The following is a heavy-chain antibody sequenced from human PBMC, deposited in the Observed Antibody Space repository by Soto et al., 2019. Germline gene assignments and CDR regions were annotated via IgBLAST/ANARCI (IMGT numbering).Heavy chain of an antibody. CDR2: VYYSGST. V-gene: IGHV4-59*01. D-gene: IGHD5-12*01. J-gene: IGHJ5*02. CDR3: ARVPAQYSWFDP. Sequence: PSETLSLTCTFSVVSIFSSYWTCIRQPPGKGLEWIGNVYYSGSTNYNPSLKSRITISVDTSKNQFSLNLSSVTAADTAVYYCARVPAQYSWFDPWGQGTQVTVSS. CDR1: VVSIFSSY.